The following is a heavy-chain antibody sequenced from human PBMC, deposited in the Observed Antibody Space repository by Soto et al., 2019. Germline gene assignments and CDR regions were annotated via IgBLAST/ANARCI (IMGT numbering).Heavy chain of an antibody. CDR2: IYSGGST. J-gene: IGHJ5*02. CDR3: ARDVGYCSGGSCYAWFDP. Sequence: GSLRLSCAASGFTVSSNYMSWVRQAPGKGLEWVSVIYSGGSTYYADSVKGRFTISRDNSKNTLYLQMNSLRAEDTALYYCARDVGYCSGGSCYAWFDPWGQGTLVTVSS. V-gene: IGHV3-53*01. D-gene: IGHD2-15*01. CDR1: GFTVSSNY.